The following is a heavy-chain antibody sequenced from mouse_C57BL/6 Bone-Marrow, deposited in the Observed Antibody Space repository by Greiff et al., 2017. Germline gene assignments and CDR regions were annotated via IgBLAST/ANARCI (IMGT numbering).Heavy chain of an antibody. CDR3: ARRYYGNYSGAMDY. V-gene: IGHV1-55*01. D-gene: IGHD2-1*01. J-gene: IGHJ4*01. Sequence: QVQLQQPGAELVKPGASVKMSCKASGYTFTSYWITWVKQRPGQGLEWIGDIYPGSGSTNYNEKFKSKATLTVDTSSSTAYMQLSSLTSEDSAVYYCARRYYGNYSGAMDYWGQGTSVTVSS. CDR2: IYPGSGST. CDR1: GYTFTSYW.